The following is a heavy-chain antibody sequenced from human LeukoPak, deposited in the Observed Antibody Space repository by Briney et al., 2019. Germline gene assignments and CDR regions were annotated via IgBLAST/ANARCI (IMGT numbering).Heavy chain of an antibody. Sequence: GGSLRLSCAASGFIFGSYSMNWIRQAPGKGLEWVSSISSSSSYIYYADSVKGRFTISRDNAKNSLYLQMNSLRAEDTAVYYCARDEVVTTSHAFDIWGQGTMVTVSS. CDR1: GFIFGSYS. V-gene: IGHV3-21*01. CDR2: ISSSSSYI. J-gene: IGHJ3*02. CDR3: ARDEVVTTSHAFDI. D-gene: IGHD2-2*01.